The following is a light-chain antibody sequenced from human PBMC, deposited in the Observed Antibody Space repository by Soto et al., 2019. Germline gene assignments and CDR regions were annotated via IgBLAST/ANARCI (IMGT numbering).Light chain of an antibody. CDR2: AAS. CDR3: QHLNSDPPT. CDR1: QGISSY. Sequence: DIQLTQSPSFRSASVGYRVTITCRSSQGISSYLAWYQQKPGKAPKLLIYAASTLQSGVPSRFSGSGSATEFTLTISSLQPEDFETYYCQHLNSDPPTFGPGTKLDIK. J-gene: IGKJ3*01. V-gene: IGKV1-9*01.